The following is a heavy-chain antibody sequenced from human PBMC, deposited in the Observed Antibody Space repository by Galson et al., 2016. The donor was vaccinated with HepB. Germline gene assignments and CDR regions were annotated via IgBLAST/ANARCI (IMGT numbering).Heavy chain of an antibody. CDR2: IAPHDSYV. Sequence: QSGAEVKKPGESLRISCKGSGYRFSTYWISWVRQMPGKGLEWMGRIAPHDSYVDYGPSFHGRVSISVDKSINTAYLQWSSLKASDTAMYYCTRPDGVTGSFDYWGRGSLVTVSS. CDR1: GYRFSTYW. V-gene: IGHV5-10-1*01. CDR3: TRPDGVTGSFDY. D-gene: IGHD2-21*02. J-gene: IGHJ4*02.